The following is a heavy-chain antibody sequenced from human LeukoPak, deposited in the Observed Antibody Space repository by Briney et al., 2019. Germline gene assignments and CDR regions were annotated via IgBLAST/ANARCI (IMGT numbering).Heavy chain of an antibody. CDR1: GFTFSSYG. V-gene: IGHV3-30*03. J-gene: IGHJ6*03. D-gene: IGHD3-3*01. CDR3: ARGLRVLGYMDV. Sequence: GGSLRLSCAASGFTFSSYGMHWVRQAPGKGLEWVAVISYDGSNKYYADSVKGRFTISRDNSKNTLYLQMNSLRAEDTAVYFCARGLRVLGYMDVWGKGTTVTVSS. CDR2: ISYDGSNK.